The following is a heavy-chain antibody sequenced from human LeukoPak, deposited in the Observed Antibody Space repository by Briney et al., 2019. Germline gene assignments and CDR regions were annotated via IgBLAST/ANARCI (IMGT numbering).Heavy chain of an antibody. CDR1: GFTFDDYG. J-gene: IGHJ4*02. V-gene: IGHV3-20*04. CDR2: VNWNGGST. CDR3: ARGRDGSSHFGPAFDY. D-gene: IGHD5-24*01. Sequence: PAGGSLRLSCAASGFTFDDYGMSWVRQVPGKGLEWVAGVNWNGGSTGYAESMKGRVTISRDNAKNSLYLQMNSLGVEDTAFYYSARGRDGSSHFGPAFDYWGQGTLVIVSS.